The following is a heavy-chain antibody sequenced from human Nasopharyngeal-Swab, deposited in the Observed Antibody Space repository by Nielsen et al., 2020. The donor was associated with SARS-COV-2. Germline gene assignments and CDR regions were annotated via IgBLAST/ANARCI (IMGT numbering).Heavy chain of an antibody. CDR3: ARVSPPLLTGPYYYYGMDV. CDR2: ISSSSSYT. D-gene: IGHD3-9*01. V-gene: IGHV3-11*06. J-gene: IGHJ6*02. Sequence: SLRLSCAASGFTFSDYYMSWIRQAPGKGLEWVSYISSSSSYTNYADSVKGRFTISRDNAKNSLYLQMNSLRAEDTAVYYCARVSPPLLTGPYYYYGMDVWGQGTTVTVSS. CDR1: GFTFSDYY.